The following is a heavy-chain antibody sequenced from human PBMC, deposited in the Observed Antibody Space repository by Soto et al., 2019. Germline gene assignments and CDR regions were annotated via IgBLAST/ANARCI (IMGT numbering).Heavy chain of an antibody. CDR1: GFTFSSYA. J-gene: IGHJ4*02. CDR2: ISYDGSNK. D-gene: IGHD3-10*01. CDR3: ARGPPHYYGSGSHSLGY. V-gene: IGHV3-30-3*01. Sequence: QVQLVESGGGVAQPGRSLRLSCAASGFTFSSYAMHWVRQAPGKGLEWVAVISYDGSNKYYADSVKGRFTISRDNSKNTLYLQMNSLRAEDTAVYYCARGPPHYYGSGSHSLGYWGQGTLVTVSS.